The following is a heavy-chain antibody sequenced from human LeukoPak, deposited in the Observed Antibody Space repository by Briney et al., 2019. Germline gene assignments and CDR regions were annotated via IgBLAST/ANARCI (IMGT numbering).Heavy chain of an antibody. D-gene: IGHD3-10*01. CDR3: ASDIGD. J-gene: IGHJ4*02. Sequence: GGSLRLSCAVSGFTLSSYWMHWVRQAPGKGLVWVSRISSDGSITTYADSVKGRVTISRDTAKNTLCLQMNNLRAEDTAVYYCASDIGDWGEGTLVTVSS. V-gene: IGHV3-74*01. CDR2: ISSDGSIT. CDR1: GFTLSSYW.